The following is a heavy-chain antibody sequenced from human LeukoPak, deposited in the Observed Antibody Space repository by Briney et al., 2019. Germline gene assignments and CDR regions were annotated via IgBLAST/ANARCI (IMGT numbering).Heavy chain of an antibody. CDR2: IRYDGSNK. CDR1: GFTFSSYG. J-gene: IGHJ4*02. D-gene: IGHD5-24*01. V-gene: IGHV3-30*02. Sequence: PGGSLRLSCAASGFTFSSYGMHWVRQAPGKGLEWVAFIRYDGSNKYYADSVKGRFTISRDNSKNTLYLQMNNLRAEDTAVYYCARDPPAVAINTYGWGQGTLVTVSS. CDR3: ARDPPAVAINTYG.